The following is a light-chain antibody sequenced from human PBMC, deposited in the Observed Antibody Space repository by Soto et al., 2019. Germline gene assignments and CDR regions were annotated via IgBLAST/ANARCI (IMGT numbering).Light chain of an antibody. CDR1: SSDVGGYNS. V-gene: IGLV2-14*03. Sequence: QSALTQPASVSGSPGQSIAISCTGTSSDVGGYNSVSWYQHHPGKAPKLMIYDVNYRPSGISDRFSGSKSGNTASLTISGLQAEDEADYYCSSYTSSSTLVFGTGTKLTV. CDR3: SSYTSSSTLV. J-gene: IGLJ1*01. CDR2: DVN.